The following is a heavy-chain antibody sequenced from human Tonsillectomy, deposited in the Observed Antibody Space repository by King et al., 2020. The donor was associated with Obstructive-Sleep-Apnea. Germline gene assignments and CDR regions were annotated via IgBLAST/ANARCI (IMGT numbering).Heavy chain of an antibody. D-gene: IGHD1-26*01. CDR1: GFTFSNYA. V-gene: IGHV3-23*04. CDR3: ATDSYVGVGATSYFDD. CDR2: IGGSVDST. J-gene: IGHJ4*02. Sequence: VQLVESGGVLVQPGGSLRLSCAASGFTFSNYAMNWVRQAPGKGLEWVSAIGGSVDSTYYADSVKGRFTISRDNSRNTLFLQMRRLRAEDTAIYYCATDSYVGVGATSYFDDWGLGTLVTVSS.